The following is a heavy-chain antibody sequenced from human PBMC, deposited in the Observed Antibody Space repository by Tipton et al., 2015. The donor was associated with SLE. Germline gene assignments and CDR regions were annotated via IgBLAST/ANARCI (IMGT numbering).Heavy chain of an antibody. J-gene: IGHJ4*02. CDR3: ARTRIAAAFFDY. CDR1: GGSISSYY. Sequence: TLSLTYTVSGGSISSYYWSWIRQPPGKGLEWIGYIYYSGSTNYNPSLKSRVTISVDTSKNQFSLKLSSVTAADTAVYYCARTRIAAAFFDYWGQGTLVTVSS. CDR2: IYYSGST. V-gene: IGHV4-59*08. D-gene: IGHD6-13*01.